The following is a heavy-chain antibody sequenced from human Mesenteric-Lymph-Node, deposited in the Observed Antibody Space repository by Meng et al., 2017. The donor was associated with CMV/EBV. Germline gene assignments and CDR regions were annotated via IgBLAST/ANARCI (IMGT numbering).Heavy chain of an antibody. CDR1: GFTFSSYV. Sequence: GGSLRLSCAASGFTFSSYVMTWVRQAPGKGLEWVAVISYDGSNKYYADSVKGRFTISRDNTKNTLYLQLSSLRADDMAVYYCARDSYNGLVPAAIDYWGQGTLVTVSS. V-gene: IGHV3-30*19. D-gene: IGHD2-2*01. CDR2: ISYDGSNK. J-gene: IGHJ4*02. CDR3: ARDSYNGLVPAAIDY.